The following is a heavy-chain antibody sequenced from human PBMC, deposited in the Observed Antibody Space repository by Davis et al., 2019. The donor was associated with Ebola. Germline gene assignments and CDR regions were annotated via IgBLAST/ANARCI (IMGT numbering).Heavy chain of an antibody. V-gene: IGHV3-23*01. CDR1: GFIFSNCA. D-gene: IGHD2-2*01. CDR2: IGTSHDT. Sequence: GESLKISCAASGFIFSNCAMYWVRQAPGKGLEWVSIIGTSHDTYYADSVKGRFTISRDNSKNTVYMQMHSLRAEDTAMYYCARTLSAAFRWRVNYYYGMDVWGQGTTVTVSS. J-gene: IGHJ6*02. CDR3: ARTLSAAFRWRVNYYYGMDV.